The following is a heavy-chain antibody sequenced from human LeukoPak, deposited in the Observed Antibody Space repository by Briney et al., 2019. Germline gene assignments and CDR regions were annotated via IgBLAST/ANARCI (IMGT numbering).Heavy chain of an antibody. J-gene: IGHJ4*02. D-gene: IGHD5-18*01. CDR2: IYPSGNT. CDR1: GGSVSSGDYY. Sequence: SETQSLTCTVSGGSVSSGDYYWSWIRQPAGEGLEWIGRIYPSGNTNYNPSLKSRVTISMDTSKNRISLKVSSVTAADTAVYYCARVEATATAYFDYWGQGTLVTVSS. CDR3: ARVEATATAYFDY. V-gene: IGHV4-61*02.